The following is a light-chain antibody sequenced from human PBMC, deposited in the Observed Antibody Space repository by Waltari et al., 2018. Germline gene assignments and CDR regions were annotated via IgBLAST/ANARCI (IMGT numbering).Light chain of an antibody. V-gene: IGKV1-12*01. CDR2: AAS. CDR3: QQSNTFPLT. J-gene: IGKJ4*01. CDR1: EDVSTW. Sequence: DIQMTQSPSSVSASVGDRVTITCRASEDVSTWLAWYQQKPGKVPQLLIFAASVLRTGVSSRFTGSGSGTDFTLTISSLEPEDSATYYCQQSNTFPLTFGGGTKVEIK.